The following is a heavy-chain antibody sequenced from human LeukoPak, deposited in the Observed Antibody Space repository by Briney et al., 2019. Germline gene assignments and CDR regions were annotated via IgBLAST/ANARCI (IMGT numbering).Heavy chain of an antibody. D-gene: IGHD3-22*01. CDR3: AITYYYDSSGYYHEDYFDY. J-gene: IGHJ4*02. Sequence: ASVKVSCKASGYTFTDYYMHWVQQAPGKGLEWMGRVDPEDGETIYAQKLQGRVTMTTDTSTSTAYMELRSLRSDDTAVYYCAITYYYDSSGYYHEDYFDYWGQGTLVTVSS. CDR2: VDPEDGET. V-gene: IGHV1-69-2*01. CDR1: GYTFTDYY.